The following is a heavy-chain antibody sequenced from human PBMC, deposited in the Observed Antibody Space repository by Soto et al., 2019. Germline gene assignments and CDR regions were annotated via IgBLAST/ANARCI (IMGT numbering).Heavy chain of an antibody. Sequence: SGPTLVNPTQTLTLTCTFSGFSLSTSGMCVSWIRQPPGKALEWLALIDWDDDKYYSTSLKTRLTISKDTSKNQVVLTMTNMDPVDTATYYCARLRYYYDSSGYPLNWFDPWGQGNLVTVSS. D-gene: IGHD3-22*01. CDR1: GFSLSTSGMC. CDR3: ARLRYYYDSSGYPLNWFDP. V-gene: IGHV2-70*01. J-gene: IGHJ5*02. CDR2: IDWDDDK.